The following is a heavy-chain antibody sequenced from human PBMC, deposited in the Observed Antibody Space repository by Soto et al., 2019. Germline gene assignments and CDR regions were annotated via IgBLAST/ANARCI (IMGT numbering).Heavy chain of an antibody. Sequence: TLSLTCTVSGGSISSGDYYWSWIRQPPGKGLEWIGYIYYSGSTYYNPSLKSRVTISVDASKNQFSLKLSSVTAADTAVYYCARVTYDYANDYWGQGTLVTVSS. D-gene: IGHD3-16*01. CDR3: ARVTYDYANDY. CDR2: IYYSGST. CDR1: GGSISSGDYY. J-gene: IGHJ4*02. V-gene: IGHV4-30-4*01.